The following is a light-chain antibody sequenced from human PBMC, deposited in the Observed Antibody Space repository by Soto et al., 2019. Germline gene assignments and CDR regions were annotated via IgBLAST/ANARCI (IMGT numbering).Light chain of an antibody. J-gene: IGLJ3*02. CDR3: SSYTSSSTLV. V-gene: IGLV2-14*03. CDR1: SSDVGGYNY. Sequence: QSVLTQPASVSGSPGQSITISCTGTSSDVGGYNYVSWYQQHPGKAPKLMIYDVSNRHSGVSNRVSGSKSGNTASLTISGLQDEDEADYYCSSYTSSSTLVFGGGTKLTVL. CDR2: DVS.